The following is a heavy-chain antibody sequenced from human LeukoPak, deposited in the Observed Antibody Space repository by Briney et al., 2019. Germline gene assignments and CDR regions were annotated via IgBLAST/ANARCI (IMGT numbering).Heavy chain of an antibody. CDR1: GGTFSSYA. Sequence: SVKVSCKASGGTFSSYAISWVRQAPGQGLEWMGGIIPIFGTANYAQKFQGRVTIIADESTSTAYMELSSLRSEDTAVYYCAMSWSSSPYYYYYYMDVWGKGTTVTVSS. J-gene: IGHJ6*03. D-gene: IGHD6-6*01. CDR3: AMSWSSSPYYYYYYMDV. V-gene: IGHV1-69*13. CDR2: IIPIFGTA.